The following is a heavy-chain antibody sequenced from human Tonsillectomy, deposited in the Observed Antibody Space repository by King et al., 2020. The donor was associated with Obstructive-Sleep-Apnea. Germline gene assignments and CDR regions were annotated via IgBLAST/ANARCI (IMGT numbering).Heavy chain of an antibody. CDR1: GFSLNTYGMS. Sequence: TLKESGPALVRPTQTLTLTCTFSGFSLNTYGMSVNWIRQSPGKALEWLALVDWDDDKYYNPSLRTRLTVSRDTSKSQVVLTLTNVNAVDTATYYCARIRVGTTTLNGFDVWGQGTMVTVSS. D-gene: IGHD2-21*02. CDR3: ARIRVGTTTLNGFDV. V-gene: IGHV2-70*01. CDR2: VDWDDDK. J-gene: IGHJ3*01.